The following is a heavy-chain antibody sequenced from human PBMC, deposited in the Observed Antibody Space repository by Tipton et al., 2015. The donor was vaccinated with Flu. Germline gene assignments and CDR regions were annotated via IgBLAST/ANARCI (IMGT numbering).Heavy chain of an antibody. CDR1: RGSVSSGSYY. D-gene: IGHD4-11*01. J-gene: IGHJ5*02. CDR3: ARRDYSNYVSDPKSWFDP. Sequence: TLSLTCTVSRGSVSSGSYYWTWIRQPAGKGLEWIGRVYTSGSSSNYNPSLRSRVTISVDTSTNQFSLKVFSVTAADTAVYYCARRDYSNYVSDPKSWFDPWGQGTLVAVSS. V-gene: IGHV4-61*02. CDR2: VYTSGSSS.